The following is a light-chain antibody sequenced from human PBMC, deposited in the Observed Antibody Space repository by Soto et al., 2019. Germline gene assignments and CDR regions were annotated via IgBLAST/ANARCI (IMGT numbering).Light chain of an antibody. CDR1: SSDVGDYSY. CDR3: SSYTSSNTWV. Sequence: QSVLTQPASVSGSPGQSITISCTGTSSDVGDYSYVSWYQQHPGKAPKVLIYAFSNRPSGVSNRFSGSKSGNTASLTISGLQAEDEADYYCSSYTSSNTWVFGGGTKLTVL. CDR2: AFS. V-gene: IGLV2-14*01. J-gene: IGLJ3*02.